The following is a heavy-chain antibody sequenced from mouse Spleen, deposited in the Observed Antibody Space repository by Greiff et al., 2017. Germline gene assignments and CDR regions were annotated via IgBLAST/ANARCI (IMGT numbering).Heavy chain of an antibody. V-gene: IGHV3-6*01. CDR1: GYSITSGYY. Sequence: EVQRVESGPGLVKPCESLYRTCSVTGYSITSGYYWNWIRQFPGNKLEWMGYISYDGSNNYNPSLKNRISITRDTSKNQFFLKLNSVTTEDTATYYCARERYYGTGAMDYWGQGTSVTVSS. D-gene: IGHD1-1*01. CDR3: ARERYYGTGAMDY. CDR2: ISYDGSN. J-gene: IGHJ4*01.